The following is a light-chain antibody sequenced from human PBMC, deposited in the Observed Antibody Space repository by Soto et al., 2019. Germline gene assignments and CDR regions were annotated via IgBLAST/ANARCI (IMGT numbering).Light chain of an antibody. J-gene: IGLJ2*01. Sequence: QSALTQPASVSGSPGQSITISCSGTSSDVGDYYYVSWYQQHPVKAPKLLIYGVTDRPSGVSHRFSGSRSDSTASLTISGLQAEDEADYYCSSYTSSSTLIFGGGTKLTVL. CDR2: GVT. V-gene: IGLV2-14*01. CDR3: SSYTSSSTLI. CDR1: SSDVGDYYY.